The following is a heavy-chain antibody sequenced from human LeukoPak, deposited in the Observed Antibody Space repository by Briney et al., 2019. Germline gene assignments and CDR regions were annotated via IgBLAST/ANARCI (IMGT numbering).Heavy chain of an antibody. CDR3: ATGSGASFDY. CDR1: GYTFTGYY. J-gene: IGHJ4*02. Sequence: ASVKVSCKASGYTFTGYYMHWVRQAPGQGLEWMGRIIPILGIANYAQKFQGRVTMTTDTSTSTAYMELRSLRSDDTAVYYCATGSGASFDYWGQGTLVTVSS. CDR2: IIPILGIA. D-gene: IGHD2-15*01. V-gene: IGHV1-2*02.